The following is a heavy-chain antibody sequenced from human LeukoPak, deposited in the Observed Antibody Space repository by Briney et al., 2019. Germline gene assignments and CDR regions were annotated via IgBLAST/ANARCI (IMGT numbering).Heavy chain of an antibody. Sequence: SETLSLTCTVSGVSISNYYWSWIRQPAGKGLEWIGRIYTSGSTNYNPSLKSRGTMSVDTSKNQFSLKLSSVTAADTAVYYCARDTTHTGEYFDYWGQGTLVTVSS. CDR3: ARDTTHTGEYFDY. D-gene: IGHD2/OR15-2a*01. CDR2: IYTSGST. V-gene: IGHV4-4*07. CDR1: GVSISNYY. J-gene: IGHJ4*02.